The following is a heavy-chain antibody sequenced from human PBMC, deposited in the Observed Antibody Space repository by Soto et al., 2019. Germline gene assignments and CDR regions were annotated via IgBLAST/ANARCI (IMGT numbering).Heavy chain of an antibody. J-gene: IGHJ5*02. D-gene: IGHD2-2*01. CDR2: IFYTGTT. Sequence: PSETLSLTCSVSCGSISYNSYYWGWIRQPPGKGREWVGGIFYTGTTYYSPSLKDRVTISVDTSKNSFSLNLTSVTAADTAVYFCARLVVVAPVANAWGQGTLVTVSS. CDR3: ARLVVVAPVANA. CDR1: CGSISYNSYY. V-gene: IGHV4-39*02.